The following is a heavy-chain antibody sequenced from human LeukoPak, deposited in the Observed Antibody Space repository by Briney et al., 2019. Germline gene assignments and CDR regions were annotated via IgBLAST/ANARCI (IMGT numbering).Heavy chain of an antibody. J-gene: IGHJ5*02. Sequence: GGSLRLSCAASGFTFNTYGVNWVRQAPGKGLEWVSSISSSGSTIYYADSVKGRFTTSRDNAKNSLYLQMNSLRAEDTAVYYCATTGTQNWFDPWGQGTLVTVSS. V-gene: IGHV3-48*03. D-gene: IGHD1-14*01. CDR3: ATTGTQNWFDP. CDR1: GFTFNTYG. CDR2: ISSSGSTI.